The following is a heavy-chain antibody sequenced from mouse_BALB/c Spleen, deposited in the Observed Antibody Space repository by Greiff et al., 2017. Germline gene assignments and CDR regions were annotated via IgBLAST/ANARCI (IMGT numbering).Heavy chain of an antibody. CDR3: ARKNSNYGAMDY. CDR1: GYSITSDYA. V-gene: IGHV3-2*02. CDR2: ISYSGST. D-gene: IGHD2-5*01. Sequence: ESGPGLVKPSQSLSLTCTVTGYSITSDYAWNWIRQFPGNKLEWMGYISYSGSTSYNPSLKSRISITRDTSKNQFFLQLNSVTTEDTATYYCARKNSNYGAMDYWGQGTSVTVSS. J-gene: IGHJ4*01.